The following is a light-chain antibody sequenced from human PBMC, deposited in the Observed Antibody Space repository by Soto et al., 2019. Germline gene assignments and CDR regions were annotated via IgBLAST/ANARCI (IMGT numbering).Light chain of an antibody. CDR3: QKYYSAPRT. CDR1: QGSSNY. J-gene: IGKJ1*01. CDR2: AAS. Sequence: DTQMTQSPSSLSASVGDRVTITCRASQGSSNYLAWYQQKPGQAPKLLIYAASTLQSGVPSRFSVSASGTDFTLTISSLQPEYVATYYCQKYYSAPRTFGRGTKVEIK. V-gene: IGKV1-27*01.